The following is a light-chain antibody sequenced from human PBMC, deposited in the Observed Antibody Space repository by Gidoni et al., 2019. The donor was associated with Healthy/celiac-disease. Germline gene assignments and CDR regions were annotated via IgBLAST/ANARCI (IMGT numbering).Light chain of an antibody. CDR1: QSVSSSY. CDR3: QQDGSSPRT. Sequence: EIVLTQSPGTLSLSPGERATLSCRASQSVSSSYLAWYQQKPGQAPRLLIYGASSSGSGTDFTLTISRRGPEDFAVYYCQQDGSSPRTFGQGTKVEIK. J-gene: IGKJ1*01. CDR2: GAS. V-gene: IGKV3-20*01.